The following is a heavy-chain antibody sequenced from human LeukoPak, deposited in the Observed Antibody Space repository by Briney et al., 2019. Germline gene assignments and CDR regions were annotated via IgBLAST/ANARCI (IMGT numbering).Heavy chain of an antibody. D-gene: IGHD6-13*01. CDR2: INHSGST. J-gene: IGHJ4*02. CDR1: GGSFSGYY. Sequence: PSETLSLTCAVYGGSFSGYYWSWIRQPPGKGLEWIGEINHSGSTNYNPSLKCRVTISVDTSKNQFSLKLSSVTAADTAVYYCAGTIAAAAPNFDYWGQGTLVTVSS. CDR3: AGTIAAAAPNFDY. V-gene: IGHV4-34*01.